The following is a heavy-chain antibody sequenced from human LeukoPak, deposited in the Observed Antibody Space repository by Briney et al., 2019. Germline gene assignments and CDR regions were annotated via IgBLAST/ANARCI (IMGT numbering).Heavy chain of an antibody. CDR3: ARTGATGGFDAFDI. CDR1: GYSFTTCW. CDR2: IYPGDSDT. V-gene: IGHV5-51*01. Sequence: GESLKISCKGSGYSFTTCWFGGLGQMPGKGLEWMGIIYPGDSDTRYSPSFQGQVTISADKSISTAYLQWSSLKASDTAMYYCARTGATGGFDAFDIWGQGTMVTVSS. D-gene: IGHD2-8*02. J-gene: IGHJ3*02.